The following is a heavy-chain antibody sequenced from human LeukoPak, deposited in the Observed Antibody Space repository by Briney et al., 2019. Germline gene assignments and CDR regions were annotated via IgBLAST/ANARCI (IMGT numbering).Heavy chain of an antibody. D-gene: IGHD3-22*01. CDR3: ARMHRGTIRYYYDSSGYFGGGYFDY. V-gene: IGHV1-69*13. CDR2: IIPIFGTA. CDR1: GGTFSSYA. J-gene: IGHJ4*02. Sequence: GASVKVSCKASGGTFSSYAISWVRQAPGQGLEWMGGIIPIFGTANYAQKFQGRVTITADEFTTTAYMELSSLRSEDTAVYYCARMHRGTIRYYYDSSGYFGGGYFDYWGQGTLVTVSS.